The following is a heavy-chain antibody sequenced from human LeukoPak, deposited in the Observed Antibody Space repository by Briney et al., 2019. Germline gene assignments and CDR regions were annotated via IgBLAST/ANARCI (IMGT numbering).Heavy chain of an antibody. CDR2: ISGSGDYT. Sequence: GSLRLSCGASGFTFSTYAMSWVRQAPGKGLEWVSSISGSGDYTYYADSVKGRFTISRDNSKDTLYLQVNSLRAEDMAVFYCAKGQDANYLPLDLWGRGTLVTVSS. J-gene: IGHJ2*01. CDR3: AKGQDANYLPLDL. CDR1: GFTFSTYA. D-gene: IGHD4/OR15-4a*01. V-gene: IGHV3-23*01.